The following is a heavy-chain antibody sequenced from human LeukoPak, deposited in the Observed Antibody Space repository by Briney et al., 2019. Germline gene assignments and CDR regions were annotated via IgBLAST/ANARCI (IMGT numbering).Heavy chain of an antibody. CDR2: INPSGGST. D-gene: IGHD3-22*01. J-gene: IGHJ5*02. V-gene: IGHV1-46*01. CDR3: ARDYYDSTGSYP. CDR1: GYPFTSYF. Sequence: ASVKVSCKASGYPFTSYFMHWVRQAPGQGLEGMGMINPSGGSTGYTPKFQGRVTMSRDISTSTVYMELSTLRSEDTAVYYCARDYYDSTGSYPWGQGTLVTVSS.